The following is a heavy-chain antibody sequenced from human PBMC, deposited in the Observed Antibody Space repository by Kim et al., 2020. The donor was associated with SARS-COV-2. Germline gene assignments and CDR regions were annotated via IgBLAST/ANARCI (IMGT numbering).Heavy chain of an antibody. V-gene: IGHV2-5*02. Sequence: SGPTLVNPTQTLTLTCTFSGFSLSTSGVGVGWIRQPPGKALEWLVLIYWDDDKRYSPSLKSRLTITKDTSKNQVVLTMTNMDPVDTATYYCAHRGPTIPRTRGYFDYWGQGTLVTVSS. CDR3: AHRGPTIPRTRGYFDY. CDR1: GFSLSTSGVG. J-gene: IGHJ4*02. D-gene: IGHD5-12*01. CDR2: IYWDDDK.